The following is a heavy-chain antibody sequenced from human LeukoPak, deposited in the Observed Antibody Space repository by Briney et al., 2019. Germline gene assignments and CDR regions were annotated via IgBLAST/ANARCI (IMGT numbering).Heavy chain of an antibody. CDR1: GFTFSDYY. V-gene: IGHV3-11*01. CDR2: ISSDGGAM. Sequence: GGSLRLSCAASGFTFSDYYMTWIRQAPGKGLEWVSSISSDGGAMYYADSVKGRFTVSRDNVRNSLYLQMNSLSAEDTAVYFCARAALLTGGGYHFDSWGQGTLVTVSS. CDR3: ARAALLTGGGYHFDS. D-gene: IGHD7-27*01. J-gene: IGHJ4*02.